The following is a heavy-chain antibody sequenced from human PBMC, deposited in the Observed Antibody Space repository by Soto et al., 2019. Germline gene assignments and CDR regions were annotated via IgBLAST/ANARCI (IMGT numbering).Heavy chain of an antibody. Sequence: SETLSLTCAVSGGSISSSNWWSWVRQPPGKGLEWIGEIFHSGSTNYNPSLKSRVTISVDKSKNQFSLKLSSVTAADTAVYYCARVSGSYYYGMDVWGQGTTVTVSS. CDR2: IFHSGST. J-gene: IGHJ6*02. V-gene: IGHV4-4*02. CDR1: GGSISSSNW. D-gene: IGHD1-26*01. CDR3: ARVSGSYYYGMDV.